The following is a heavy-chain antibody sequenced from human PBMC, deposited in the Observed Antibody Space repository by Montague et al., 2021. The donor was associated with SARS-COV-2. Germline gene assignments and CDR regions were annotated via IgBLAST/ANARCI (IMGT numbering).Heavy chain of an antibody. CDR3: ARRRLREDYFDY. D-gene: IGHD4-17*01. Sequence: SETLSLTCTVSGDSISSSSYYWGWIRQPPGKGLEWIGIIYYSGXTXYXXXXKGRVTISIDASKNQFSLKLNSLTATDTAIYHCARRRLREDYFDYWGQGTLVTVSS. CDR1: GDSISSSSYY. J-gene: IGHJ4*02. CDR2: IYYSGXT. V-gene: IGHV4-39*01.